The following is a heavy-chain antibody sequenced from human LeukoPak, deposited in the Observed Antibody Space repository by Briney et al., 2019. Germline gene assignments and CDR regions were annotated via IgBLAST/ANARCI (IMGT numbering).Heavy chain of an antibody. D-gene: IGHD3-22*01. CDR1: GYSISSGYF. CDR2: ISHSGTT. V-gene: IGHV4-38-2*02. Sequence: SETLSLTCTVSGYSISSGYFWGWIRQPPGKGLEWIGSISHSGTTYYNPSLKSRITISQDTSKNQFSLKVNSVTAADTAMYFCARGPYSYDSSGAFDIWGQGTMATVSS. CDR3: ARGPYSYDSSGAFDI. J-gene: IGHJ3*02.